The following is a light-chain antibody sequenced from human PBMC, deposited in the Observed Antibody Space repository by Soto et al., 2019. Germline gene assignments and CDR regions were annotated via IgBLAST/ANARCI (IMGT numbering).Light chain of an antibody. Sequence: DIQMTQSPSTLSASVGDRVTITCRASQSISSWLAWYQQKPGKAPKLLIYKASSLESGVPSRLSGSGSGTEFTLTISSLQPDDFATYYCQQYNSYSRFTFGPGTKVDIK. CDR2: KAS. CDR1: QSISSW. J-gene: IGKJ3*01. CDR3: QQYNSYSRFT. V-gene: IGKV1-5*03.